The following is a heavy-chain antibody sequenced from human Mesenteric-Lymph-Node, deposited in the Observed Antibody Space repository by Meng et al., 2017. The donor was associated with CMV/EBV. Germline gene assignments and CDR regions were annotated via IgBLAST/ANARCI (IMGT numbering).Heavy chain of an antibody. J-gene: IGHJ3*02. D-gene: IGHD3-22*01. V-gene: IGHV3-30*02. CDR1: GFTFSTYG. CDR2: IRYDGSNK. CDR3: ARINDSSGYYRRSAFDN. Sequence: GESLKISCAASGFTFSTYGMHWVRQAPGKGLEWVAFIRYDGSNKYYADSVKGRFTISRDNSKNTLYLQMNSLRAEDTAVYYCARINDSSGYYRRSAFDNWGQGTMVTVSS.